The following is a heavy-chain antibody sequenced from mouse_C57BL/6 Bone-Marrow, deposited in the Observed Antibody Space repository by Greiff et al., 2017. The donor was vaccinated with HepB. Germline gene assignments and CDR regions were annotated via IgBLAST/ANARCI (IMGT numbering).Heavy chain of an antibody. Sequence: QVQLQQPGAELVRPGSSVKLSCKASGYTFTSYWMDWVKQRPGQGLEWIGNIYPSDSETHYNQKFKDKATLTVDKSSSTAYMQLRSLTSEDSAVYYCARMHYYGSSYDFDYWGQGTTLTVSS. V-gene: IGHV1-61*01. CDR2: IYPSDSET. CDR1: GYTFTSYW. D-gene: IGHD1-1*01. CDR3: ARMHYYGSSYDFDY. J-gene: IGHJ2*01.